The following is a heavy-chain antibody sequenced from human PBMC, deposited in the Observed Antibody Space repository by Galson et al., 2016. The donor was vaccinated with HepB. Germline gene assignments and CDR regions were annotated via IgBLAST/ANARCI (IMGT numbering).Heavy chain of an antibody. Sequence: QSGAEVKKPGESLRISCKGSGYSFTSYWITWVRQMPGEGLEWMGRIDPSDSYTNYSPSFQGHVTISADKSISTAYLQWSSPKASDTAMYYCASLESTDCTSSSCYAGYWGQGTLVTVSS. J-gene: IGHJ4*02. CDR2: IDPSDSYT. CDR3: ASLESTDCTSSSCYAGY. CDR1: GYSFTSYW. D-gene: IGHD2-2*01. V-gene: IGHV5-10-1*01.